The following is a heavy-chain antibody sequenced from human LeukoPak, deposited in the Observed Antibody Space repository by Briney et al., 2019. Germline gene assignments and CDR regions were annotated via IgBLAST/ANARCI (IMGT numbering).Heavy chain of an antibody. V-gene: IGHV1-69*04. D-gene: IGHD4-4*01. CDR3: ARGVTFSARPYYFDY. CDR2: IIPILGIA. J-gene: IGHJ4*02. CDR1: GGTFSSYA. Sequence: GASVKVSCKASGGTFSSYAIRWVRQAPGQGLEWMGRIIPILGIANYAQKFQGRVTITADKSTSTAYMELSSLRSEDTAVYYCARGVTFSARPYYFDYWGQGTLVTVSS.